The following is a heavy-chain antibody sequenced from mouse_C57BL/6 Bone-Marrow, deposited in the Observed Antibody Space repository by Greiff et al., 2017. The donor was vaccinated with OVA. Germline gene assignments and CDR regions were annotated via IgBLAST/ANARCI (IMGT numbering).Heavy chain of an antibody. Sequence: DVMLVESGGGLVKPGGSLKLSCAASGFTFSSYAMSWVRQTPEKRLEWVATISDGGSYTYYPDNVKGRFTISRDNAKNNLYLQMSHLKSEDTAMYYCARYKSNYFYYFDYWGQGTTLTVSS. V-gene: IGHV5-4*03. CDR3: ARYKSNYFYYFDY. D-gene: IGHD2-5*01. J-gene: IGHJ2*01. CDR2: ISDGGSYT. CDR1: GFTFSSYA.